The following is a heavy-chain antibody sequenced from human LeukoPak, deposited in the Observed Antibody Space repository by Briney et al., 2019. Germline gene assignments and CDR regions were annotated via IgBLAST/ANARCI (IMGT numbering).Heavy chain of an antibody. CDR1: GGSISSYY. CDR3: ARGLGLNWSEYYFDY. Sequence: SETLSLTCTVSGGSISSYYWSWIRQPPGKGLEWIGYIYYSGSTNYNPSLKSRVTISVDTSKNQFSLELSSVTAADTAVYYCARGLGLNWSEYYFDYWGQGTLVTVSS. V-gene: IGHV4-59*01. D-gene: IGHD1-1*01. J-gene: IGHJ4*02. CDR2: IYYSGST.